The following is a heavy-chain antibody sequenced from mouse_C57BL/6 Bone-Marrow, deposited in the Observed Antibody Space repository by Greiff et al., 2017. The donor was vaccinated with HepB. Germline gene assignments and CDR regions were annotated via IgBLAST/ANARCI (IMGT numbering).Heavy chain of an antibody. CDR3: ASSLSYYYGRDY. V-gene: IGHV1-64*01. J-gene: IGHJ2*01. CDR2: IHPNSGST. CDR1: GYTFTSYW. Sequence: QVQLQQPGAELVKPGASVKLSCKASGYTFTSYWMHWVKQRPGQGLEWIGMIHPNSGSTNYNEKFKSKATLTVDKSSSTAYMQLSSLTSEDSAVCYCASSLSYYYGRDYWGQGTTLTVSS. D-gene: IGHD1-1*01.